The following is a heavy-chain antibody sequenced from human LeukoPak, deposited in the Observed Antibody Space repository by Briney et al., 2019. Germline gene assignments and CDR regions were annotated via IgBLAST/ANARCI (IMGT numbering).Heavy chain of an antibody. J-gene: IGHJ4*02. CDR2: IWYDGSNK. Sequence: GRSLRLSCAASGFTFSSYGMHWVRQAPGKGLEWVAVIWYDGSNKYYADSVKGRFTISRDNSKNTLYLQMNSLRAEDTAVYYCAREMVGATYYFDYWGQGTLVTVSS. CDR3: AREMVGATYYFDY. CDR1: GFTFSSYG. V-gene: IGHV3-33*01. D-gene: IGHD1-26*01.